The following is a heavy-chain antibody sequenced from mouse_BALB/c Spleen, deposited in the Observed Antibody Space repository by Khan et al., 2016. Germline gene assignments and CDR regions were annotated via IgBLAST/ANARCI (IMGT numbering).Heavy chain of an antibody. D-gene: IGHD2-10*02. CDR3: ARWGYGNYLYQAMDY. CDR2: INPGSNYT. CDR1: GYTFTRFW. J-gene: IGHJ4*01. Sequence: QVQLQQSGAELAKSGASVKMSCKASGYTFTRFWMHWVKQRPGQGLEWIGYINPGSNYTDYNQNFKDKATLTADKSSSTAYMLLSSLTSEDSAVYFCARWGYGNYLYQAMDYWGQGISVTVSS. V-gene: IGHV1-7*01.